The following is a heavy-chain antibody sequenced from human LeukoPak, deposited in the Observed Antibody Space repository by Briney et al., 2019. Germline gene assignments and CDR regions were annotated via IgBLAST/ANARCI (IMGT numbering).Heavy chain of an antibody. J-gene: IGHJ5*02. CDR1: GYTFTSYG. CDR2: ISAYNGNT. CDR3: ARAKYQLSYNWFDP. Sequence: ASVKVSCKASGYTFTSYGISWVRQAPGQGLEWMGWISAYNGNTNYAQKLQGRVTMTTDTSTSTAYMELRSLRSDDTAVYYCARAKYQLSYNWFDPWGQGTLVTVSS. V-gene: IGHV1-18*01. D-gene: IGHD2-2*01.